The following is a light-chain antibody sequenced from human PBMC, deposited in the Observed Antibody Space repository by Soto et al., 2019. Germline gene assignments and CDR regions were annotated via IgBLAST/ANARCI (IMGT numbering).Light chain of an antibody. CDR1: SFIIGSNT. CDR2: RNN. V-gene: IGLV1-44*01. J-gene: IGLJ1*01. Sequence: QSVLTQPPSGSGAPGQGVTTSWLGSSFIIGSNTVTWYQQRPGTAPKPLIYRNNRRPSAFPDRFSGSKSGTSAYMAINGLQSEHEADYYCTAWDDSMYGYDFGSGTKVTVL. CDR3: TAWDDSMYGYD.